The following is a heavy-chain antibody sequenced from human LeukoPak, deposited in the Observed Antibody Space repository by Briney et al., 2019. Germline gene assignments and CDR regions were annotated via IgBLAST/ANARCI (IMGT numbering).Heavy chain of an antibody. CDR1: GGSISSYY. J-gene: IGHJ3*01. Sequence: SETLSLTCTVSGGSISSYYWSWIRQPAGKGLESIGHISTSGSTNYNPSLKSRVTMSVDTSKNQFSLKLSSVTAADTAVYYCARSIHTRLSNDGFHFWGQGTQVTVSS. CDR2: ISTSGST. V-gene: IGHV4-4*07. CDR3: ARSIHTRLSNDGFHF. D-gene: IGHD2/OR15-2a*01.